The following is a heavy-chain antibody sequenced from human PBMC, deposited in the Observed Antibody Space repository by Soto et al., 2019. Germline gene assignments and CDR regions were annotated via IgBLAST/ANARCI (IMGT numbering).Heavy chain of an antibody. CDR2: IYWDDDK. CDR1: GFSLTTSGVG. D-gene: IGHD3-3*01. V-gene: IGHV2-5*02. CDR3: AHRVLRTVFGLVTTTAIYFAF. J-gene: IGHJ4*02. Sequence: QITLNESGPPVVRPTETLTLTCRFSGFSLTTSGVGVRWIRQSPGKAPEWLALIYWDDDKRYSASLKSRLTITKDTSKNQVVLTVSDLDPTDTATYYCAHRVLRTVFGLVTTTAIYFAFWGQGTPVAFSS.